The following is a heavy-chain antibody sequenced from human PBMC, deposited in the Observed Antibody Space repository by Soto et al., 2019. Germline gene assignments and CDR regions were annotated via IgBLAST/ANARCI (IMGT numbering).Heavy chain of an antibody. CDR2: IIPIFGTA. Sequence: QVQLVQSGAEVKKPGSSVKVSCKASGGTFSSYAISWVRQAPGQGLEWMGGIIPIFGTANYAQKFQGRVTITADESTSTAYMELSSLRSEDTAVYYCARDKAPRYSSSWYWFDPWGQGNLVTVSS. CDR1: GGTFSSYA. CDR3: ARDKAPRYSSSWYWFDP. V-gene: IGHV1-69*01. D-gene: IGHD6-13*01. J-gene: IGHJ5*02.